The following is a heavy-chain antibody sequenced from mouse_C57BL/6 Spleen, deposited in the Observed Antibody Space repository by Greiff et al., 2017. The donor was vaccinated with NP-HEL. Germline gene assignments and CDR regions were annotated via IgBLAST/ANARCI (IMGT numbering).Heavy chain of an antibody. V-gene: IGHV5-6*01. CDR3: ARHEGLRYHFAY. J-gene: IGHJ3*01. CDR1: GFTFSSYG. D-gene: IGHD1-1*01. Sequence: EVQGVESGGDLVKPGGSLKLSCAASGFTFSSYGMSWVRQTPDKRLEWVATISSGGSYTYYPDSVKGRFTISRDNAKNTLYLQMSSQKTEETAKYYCARHEGLRYHFAYWGQGTLVTVSA. CDR2: ISSGGSYT.